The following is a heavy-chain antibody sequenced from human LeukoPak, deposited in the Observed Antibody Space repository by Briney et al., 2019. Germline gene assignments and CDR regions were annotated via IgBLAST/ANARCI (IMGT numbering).Heavy chain of an antibody. CDR1: AFSFSYYG. CDR2: ISFDGRNE. J-gene: IGHJ4*02. Sequence: GGSLRLSCAASAFSFSYYGMHWVRQAPGKGPEWVALISFDGRNEHYSESVKGRFTISRDNSNNTLYLQMNSLRIEDTAVYYCAKAGPRIVPRYYFDSWGQGALVTVSS. V-gene: IGHV3-30*18. CDR3: AKAGPRIVPRYYFDS. D-gene: IGHD2-21*01.